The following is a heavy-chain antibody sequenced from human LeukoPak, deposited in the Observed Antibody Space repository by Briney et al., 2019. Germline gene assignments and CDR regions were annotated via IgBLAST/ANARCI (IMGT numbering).Heavy chain of an antibody. Sequence: SETLSLTCTVSGGSISSGDYYWSWIRQPPGKGLEWIGYIYYSGSTYYNPSLKSRVTISVDTSKNQFSLKLSSVTAADTAVYYCARTPSFSYGSSWYNWFDPWGQGTLVTVSS. D-gene: IGHD6-13*01. CDR1: GGSISSGDYY. J-gene: IGHJ5*02. CDR3: ARTPSFSYGSSWYNWFDP. V-gene: IGHV4-30-4*01. CDR2: IYYSGST.